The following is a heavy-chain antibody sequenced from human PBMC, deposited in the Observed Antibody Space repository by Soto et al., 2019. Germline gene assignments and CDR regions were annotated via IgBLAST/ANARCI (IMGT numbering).Heavy chain of an antibody. Sequence: ASVKVSCKASGYTFTSYGISWVRQAPGQGLEWMGWISAYNGNTNYAQKLQGRVTMTTDTSTSTAYMELRSLRSDDTAVYYFARVFETGGYCSGGSCYTWFDPWGQGTLVTVSS. CDR2: ISAYNGNT. D-gene: IGHD2-15*01. V-gene: IGHV1-18*01. CDR1: GYTFTSYG. J-gene: IGHJ5*02. CDR3: ARVFETGGYCSGGSCYTWFDP.